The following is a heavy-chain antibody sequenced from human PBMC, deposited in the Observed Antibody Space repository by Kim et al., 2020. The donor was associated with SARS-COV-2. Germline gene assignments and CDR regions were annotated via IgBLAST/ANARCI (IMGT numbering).Heavy chain of an antibody. V-gene: IGHV3-30*18. J-gene: IGHJ4*02. CDR2: ISFDGSKT. CDR3: AKEGTSGTFPDY. D-gene: IGHD3-10*01. Sequence: GGSLRLSCAVSGFTFRNYVMHWVRQAPGKGLEWVALISFDGSKTYYVDSVKGRFTISRDNSKNTLFLHMFALGDEDTAVYYCAKEGTSGTFPDYWGQGTL. CDR1: GFTFRNYV.